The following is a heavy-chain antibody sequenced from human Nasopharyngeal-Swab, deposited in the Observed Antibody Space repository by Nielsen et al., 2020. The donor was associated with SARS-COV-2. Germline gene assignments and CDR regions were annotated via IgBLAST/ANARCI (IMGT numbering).Heavy chain of an antibody. V-gene: IGHV3-23*01. D-gene: IGHD3-22*01. CDR1: GFSFRTYW. CDR3: KRDYYDRSSYVGLVDY. Sequence: GGSLRLSCAASGFSFRTYWMHWVRQAPGKGLEWVSAVSGSGRTTYYADSVKGRFTISRDNSKNTLYLQMNNLRAEDTAVYYCKRDYYDRSSYVGLVDYWGQGTLVTVSS. J-gene: IGHJ4*02. CDR2: VSGSGRTT.